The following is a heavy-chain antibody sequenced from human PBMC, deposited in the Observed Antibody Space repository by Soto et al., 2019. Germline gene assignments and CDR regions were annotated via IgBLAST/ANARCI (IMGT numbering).Heavy chain of an antibody. CDR3: ARETLLAEDINY. Sequence: KQSQTPSLTCAISGDSVSSNRAAWNWIRQSPSRGLEWLGRTYYRSKWYNDYAVSVKSRITINPDTSKNQFSLQLNSVTPEDTAVYCCARETLLAEDINYWGQGTLVTVSS. V-gene: IGHV6-1*01. J-gene: IGHJ4*02. D-gene: IGHD2-15*01. CDR2: TYYRSKWYN. CDR1: GDSVSSNRAA.